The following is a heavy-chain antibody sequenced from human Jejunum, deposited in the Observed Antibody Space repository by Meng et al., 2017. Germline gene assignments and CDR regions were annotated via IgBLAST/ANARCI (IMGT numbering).Heavy chain of an antibody. J-gene: IGHJ5*02. CDR3: ARTPLYSGSYYYDP. V-gene: IGHV4-61*03. Sequence: ESGPVLVRLSETLSPTCTVSGDSVSSDNYYWSWIRQPPGQGLEWIGYVYYSGHTDCNPSLKSRLSISIDTSKNHFSLKLSSVTAADTAVYYCARTPLYSGSYYYDPWGQGALVTVSS. CDR2: VYYSGHT. CDR1: GDSVSSDNYY. D-gene: IGHD1-26*01.